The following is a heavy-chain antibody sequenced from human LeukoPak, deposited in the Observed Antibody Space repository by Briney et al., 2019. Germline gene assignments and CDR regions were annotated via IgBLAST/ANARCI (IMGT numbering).Heavy chain of an antibody. CDR2: IYYSGST. V-gene: IGHV4-59*08. CDR3: ARGSRRLADFHY. Sequence: SETLSLTCTVSGGSISSYYWSWIRQPPGKRLEWIGHIYYSGSTYYNPSLQSRVTISVDTSRNHFSLKLSSVTAADTAVYYCARGSRRLADFHYWGQGTLVTVSS. CDR1: GGSISSYY. D-gene: IGHD1-26*01. J-gene: IGHJ4*02.